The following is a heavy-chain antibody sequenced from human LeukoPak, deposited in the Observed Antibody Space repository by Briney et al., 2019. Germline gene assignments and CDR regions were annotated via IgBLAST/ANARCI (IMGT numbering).Heavy chain of an antibody. D-gene: IGHD3-10*01. CDR2: IWYDGSNK. V-gene: IGHV3-33*01. CDR1: GFTFSSYG. J-gene: IGHJ4*02. CDR3: AREGYYGSGSPPSLYFDY. Sequence: GGSLRLSCAASGFTFSSYGMHWVRQAPGKGLEWVAVIWYDGSNKYYADSVKGRFTISRDNSRSTLYLQMNSLRPEDTAIYYCAREGYYGSGSPPSLYFDYWGQGTLVTVSS.